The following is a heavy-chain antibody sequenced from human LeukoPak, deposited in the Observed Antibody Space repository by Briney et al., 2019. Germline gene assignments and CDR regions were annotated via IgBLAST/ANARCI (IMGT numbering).Heavy chain of an antibody. CDR3: ARGDRLPGYSAPVGDY. V-gene: IGHV1-46*01. CDR1: GYSFVSYY. D-gene: IGHD3-9*01. CDR2: INPSGGGT. Sequence: ASVKVSCKAAGYSFVSYYMHWVRQAPGQGREWMAIINPSGGGTTYAQKFQGRVTVTMDTSTRTVYMDLSSLRSDDTAVYYCARGDRLPGYSAPVGDYWGQGTLVTVSS. J-gene: IGHJ4*02.